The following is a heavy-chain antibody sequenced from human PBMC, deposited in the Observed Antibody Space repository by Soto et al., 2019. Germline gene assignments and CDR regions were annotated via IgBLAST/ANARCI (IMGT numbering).Heavy chain of an antibody. D-gene: IGHD1-26*01. V-gene: IGHV1-2*04. Sequence: GASVKVSCKASGYTFTGYYMHWVRQAPGQGLEWMGWINPNSGGTNYAQKFQGWVTMTRDTSISTAYMELSRLRSDDTAVYYCARVSDPLYYYYGMDVWGQGTTVTVSS. CDR2: INPNSGGT. CDR1: GYTFTGYY. CDR3: ARVSDPLYYYYGMDV. J-gene: IGHJ6*02.